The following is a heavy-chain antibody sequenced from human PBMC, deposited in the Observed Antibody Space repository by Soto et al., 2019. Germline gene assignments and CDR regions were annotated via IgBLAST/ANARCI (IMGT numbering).Heavy chain of an antibody. D-gene: IGHD5-18*01. CDR2: INPSGGST. CDR1: GYTFTSYY. V-gene: IGHV1-46*01. CDR3: ARDRAAMVPYYYYYVMDF. Sequence: ASVKVSCKASGYTFTSYYMHWVRQAPGQGLEWMGIINPSGGSTSYAQKFQGRVTMTRDTSTSTVYMELSSLRSEDTAVYYCARDRAAMVPYYYYYVMDFWGQGTTVIVSS. J-gene: IGHJ6*02.